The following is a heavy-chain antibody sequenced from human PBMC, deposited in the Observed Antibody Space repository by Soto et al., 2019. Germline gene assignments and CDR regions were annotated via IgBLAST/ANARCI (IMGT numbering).Heavy chain of an antibody. CDR1: GFTFKHNA. J-gene: IGHJ4*02. CDR3: AREGIAESGPNFYDF. CDR2: ISFDGSTK. Sequence: QVQLVESGGGVVQPGRSLTIFCTESGFTFKHNAMHWIRQAPAKGLEWVADISFDGSTKNYADSVKRRFTISRDNSKNTLSLQMRALKGEDTATYYCAREGIAESGPNFYDFWGQGTLVAVSS. V-gene: IGHV3-30-3*01. D-gene: IGHD6-13*01.